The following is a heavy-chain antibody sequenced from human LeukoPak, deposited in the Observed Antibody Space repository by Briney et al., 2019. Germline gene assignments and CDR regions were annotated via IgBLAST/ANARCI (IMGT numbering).Heavy chain of an antibody. CDR3: SANPFYGSGSSFDY. V-gene: IGHV4-30-2*01. Sequence: SQTQSLTCALSIRSLSSGGYSWSWIRQPPGKGLEWIGYIYHSESTYYNPSLKSRVTISVDRPKNQFSLILNSVTAADTAVYYCSANPFYGSGSSFDYWGQGTLVTVSS. J-gene: IGHJ4*02. CDR2: IYHSEST. D-gene: IGHD3-10*01. CDR1: IRSLSSGGYS.